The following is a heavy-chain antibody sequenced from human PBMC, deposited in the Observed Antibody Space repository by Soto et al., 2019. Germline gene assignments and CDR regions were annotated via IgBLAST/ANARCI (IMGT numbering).Heavy chain of an antibody. V-gene: IGHV3-23*01. CDR1: GFTLNSYA. Sequence: GGSLRLSCSASGFTLNSYAMNWVRQAPGKGLEWVSGISARGEKTYYADSVKGRFTISRDNSKNTVYLQVNSLRAKDTAVFYCAKALPMXYYDSSGYSDYYYDMDVWGQGTTVTVSS. D-gene: IGHD3-22*01. CDR3: AKALPMXYYDSSGYSDYYYDMDV. J-gene: IGHJ6*02. CDR2: ISARGEKT.